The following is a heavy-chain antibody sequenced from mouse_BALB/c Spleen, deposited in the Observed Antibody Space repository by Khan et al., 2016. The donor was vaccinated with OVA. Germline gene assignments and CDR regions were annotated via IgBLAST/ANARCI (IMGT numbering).Heavy chain of an antibody. Sequence: VKLQESGAELAKPGASVKMSCKASGYTFTSYWIHWVKQRPGQGLEWIGYINPSTGYSEYNQKFKDKATLTTDKSSSTAYMPLSSLTSDDSAVYYCANHGSTSAWFSYWGQGTLVTVSA. D-gene: IGHD1-1*01. V-gene: IGHV1-7*01. CDR2: INPSTGYS. CDR1: GYTFTSYW. J-gene: IGHJ3*01. CDR3: ANHGSTSAWFSY.